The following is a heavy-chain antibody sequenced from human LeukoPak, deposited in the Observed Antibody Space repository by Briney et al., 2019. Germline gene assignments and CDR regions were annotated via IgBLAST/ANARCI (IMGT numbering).Heavy chain of an antibody. CDR1: GGSISSLNL. J-gene: IGHJ4*02. CDR2: MYLGGTT. V-gene: IGHV4-4*02. CDR3: AGLEGRYSTDWFYFFDY. Sequence: SGTLSLTCTVSGGSISSLNLWSWLRQPPGKGLEWIGEMYLGGTTNFNPSLKSRVTILIDKSKNQLSLQLTSVSAADTAVYYCAGLEGRYSTDWFYFFDYWGQGALVTVSS. D-gene: IGHD6-19*01.